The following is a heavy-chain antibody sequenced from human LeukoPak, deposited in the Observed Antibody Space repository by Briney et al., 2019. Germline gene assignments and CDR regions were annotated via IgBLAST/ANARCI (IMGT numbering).Heavy chain of an antibody. CDR2: IYYSGST. J-gene: IGHJ5*02. Sequence: NPSETLSLTCTVSGGSISSSSYYWGWIRQPPGKGLEWIGSIYYSGSTYYNPSLKSRVTISVDTSKNQFSLKLSSVTAADTAVYYCARVLREQQLVRYWFDPWGQGTLVTVSS. CDR3: ARVLREQQLVRYWFDP. V-gene: IGHV4-39*07. D-gene: IGHD6-13*01. CDR1: GGSISSSSYY.